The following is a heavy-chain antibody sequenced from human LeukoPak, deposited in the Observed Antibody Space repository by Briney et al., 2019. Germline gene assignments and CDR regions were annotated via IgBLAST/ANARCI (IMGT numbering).Heavy chain of an antibody. D-gene: IGHD5-18*01. CDR3: ARVQLWHYYYYGMDV. CDR1: GFTFSSYS. Sequence: GGSLRLSCAASGFTFSSYSMNWVRQAPGEGLEWVSSISGSSSYIYYADSVKGRFTISRDNAKNSLYLQMNSLRAEDTAVYYCARVQLWHYYYYGMDVWGQGTTVTVSS. V-gene: IGHV3-21*01. CDR2: ISGSSSYI. J-gene: IGHJ6*02.